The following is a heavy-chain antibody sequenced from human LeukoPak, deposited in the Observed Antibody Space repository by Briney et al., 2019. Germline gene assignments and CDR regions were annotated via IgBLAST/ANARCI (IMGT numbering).Heavy chain of an antibody. CDR1: GGSFSGYY. J-gene: IGHJ5*02. Sequence: PSETLSLTCAVYGGSFSGYYWSWIRQPPGKGLEWIGEINHSGSTNYNPSLQSRVTISVDTSKNQFSLKLSSVTAADTAVYYCARERDYYGSGSQRGWFDPWGQGTLVTVSS. D-gene: IGHD3-10*01. V-gene: IGHV4-34*01. CDR2: INHSGST. CDR3: ARERDYYGSGSQRGWFDP.